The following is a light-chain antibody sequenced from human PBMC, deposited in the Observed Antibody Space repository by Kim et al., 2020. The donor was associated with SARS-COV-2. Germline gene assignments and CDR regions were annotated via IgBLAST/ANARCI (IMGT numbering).Light chain of an antibody. CDR1: VAYIGAYNY. Sequence: LSITISCTGTVAYIGAYNYGSCYQQCPGTAPNLLIYDVNKLPAGVSIRFSCSRSSNTASLTISRLRAEDEDDYYCSSYTSSNTWVFGGGTQLTVL. CDR2: DVN. V-gene: IGLV2-14*03. CDR3: SSYTSSNTWV. J-gene: IGLJ3*02.